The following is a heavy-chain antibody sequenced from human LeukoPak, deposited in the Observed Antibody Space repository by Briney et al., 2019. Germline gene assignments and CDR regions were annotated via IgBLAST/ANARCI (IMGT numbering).Heavy chain of an antibody. D-gene: IGHD6-13*01. CDR1: GGSISSSSYY. CDR2: IYYSGST. Sequence: SETLSLTCTVSGGSISSSSYYWGWIRQPPGKGLEWIGSIYYSGSTYYNPSLKSRVTISVDTSKNQFSLKLSSVTAADTAVYYCARATIPRIAAAGLPFDPWGQGTLVTVSS. CDR3: ARATIPRIAAAGLPFDP. J-gene: IGHJ5*02. V-gene: IGHV4-39*07.